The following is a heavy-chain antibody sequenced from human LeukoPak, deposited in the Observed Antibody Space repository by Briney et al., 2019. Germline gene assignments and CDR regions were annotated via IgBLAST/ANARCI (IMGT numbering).Heavy chain of an antibody. D-gene: IGHD3-10*01. Sequence: GGSLRLSCAASGFTFTSYGMHWVSQAPGKGLEWLAVTSYDGSSIDYADSVKGRLTVSRDNSKNTLYLLMNSLRPEDTAVYYCAKSVSYNVHYFDYWGQGTLVTVSS. V-gene: IGHV3-30*18. CDR3: AKSVSYNVHYFDY. J-gene: IGHJ4*02. CDR1: GFTFTSYG. CDR2: TSYDGSSI.